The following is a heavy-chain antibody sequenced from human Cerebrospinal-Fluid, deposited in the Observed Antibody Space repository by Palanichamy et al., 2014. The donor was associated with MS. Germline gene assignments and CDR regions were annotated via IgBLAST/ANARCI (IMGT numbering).Heavy chain of an antibody. V-gene: IGHV3-21*06. D-gene: IGHD3-10*01. Sequence: EVQLVESGGGLVRPGGSLRLSCAASGFTFSQYSMNWVRLAPGKGLEWASSISRSSGHAYYADSVRGRLTISRDNAKNSVYLQMNDVRAEDTAIYYCAREYYYGSGTYYRGISYYHDGMDVWGQGTTVTVSS. CDR3: AREYYYGSGTYYRGISYYHDGMDV. CDR2: ISRSSGHA. CDR1: GFTFSQYS. J-gene: IGHJ6*02.